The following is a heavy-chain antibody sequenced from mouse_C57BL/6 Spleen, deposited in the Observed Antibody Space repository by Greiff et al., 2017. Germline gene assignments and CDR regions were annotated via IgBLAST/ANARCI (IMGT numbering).Heavy chain of an antibody. D-gene: IGHD2-10*02. CDR3: ARERYGNYGYFDY. Sequence: DVKLVESGPGLAKPSQTLSLTCSVTGYSITSDYWNWIRKFPGNKLEYMGYISYSGSTYYNPSLKSRISITRDTSKNQYYLQLNSVTTEDTATYYCARERYGNYGYFDYWGQGTTLTVSS. CDR1: GYSITSDY. J-gene: IGHJ2*01. CDR2: ISYSGST. V-gene: IGHV3-8*01.